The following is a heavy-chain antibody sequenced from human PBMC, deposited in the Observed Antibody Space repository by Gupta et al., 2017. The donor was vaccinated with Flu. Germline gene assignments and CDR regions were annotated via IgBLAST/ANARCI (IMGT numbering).Heavy chain of an antibody. CDR1: GYTFTSYA. Sequence: QVQLVQSGAEVKKPGASVKVSCKASGYTFTSYAMHWVRQAPGQRLEWMGWINAGNGNTKYSQKFQGRVTITRDTSASTAYMELSSLRSEDTAVYYCARAFEENGSGSYYPAGYWGQGTLVTVSS. CDR3: ARAFEENGSGSYYPAGY. V-gene: IGHV1-3*01. J-gene: IGHJ4*02. D-gene: IGHD3-10*01. CDR2: INAGNGNT.